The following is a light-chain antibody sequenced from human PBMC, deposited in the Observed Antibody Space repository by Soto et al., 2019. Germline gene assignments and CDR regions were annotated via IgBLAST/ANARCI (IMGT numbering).Light chain of an antibody. V-gene: IGKV3-15*01. CDR1: QSISRS. CDR3: QQYINLWT. Sequence: EIVLTQSPAILSVSPGERATLSCRASQSISRSLAWYQQKPGQSPRLLIYGASTRATGIPARFSGSGSGTEFTLTISSLQSEDFAVYYCQQYINLWTFGQGTKVDI. J-gene: IGKJ1*01. CDR2: GAS.